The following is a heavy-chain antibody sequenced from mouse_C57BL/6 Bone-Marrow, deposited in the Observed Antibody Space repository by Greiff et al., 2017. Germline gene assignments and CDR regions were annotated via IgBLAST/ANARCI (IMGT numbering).Heavy chain of an antibody. CDR1: GYTFTSYW. Sequence: VQLQQPGAELVKPGASVKLSCKASGYTFTSYWMQWVKQRPGQGLEWIGEIDPSDSYTNYNQKFKGQATLTVDPSSSTAYMQLSSLTSEDSAVYYGAIYDYGAYWGQGTLVTVSA. CDR3: AIYDYGAY. V-gene: IGHV1-50*01. J-gene: IGHJ3*01. CDR2: IDPSDSYT. D-gene: IGHD2-4*01.